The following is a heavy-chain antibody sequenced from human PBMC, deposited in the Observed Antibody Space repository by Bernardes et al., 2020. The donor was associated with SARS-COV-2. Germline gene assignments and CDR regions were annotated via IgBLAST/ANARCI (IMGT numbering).Heavy chain of an antibody. CDR2: IYYSGST. V-gene: IGHV4-59*07. Sequence: SDPLSLMCTVSGGSISSYYWSWIRQPPGKGLEWIGYIYYSGSTNYNPSLKSRVTISVDTSKNQFSLKLSSVTAADTAVYYCARVGITGTIDYWGQGTLVTVSS. J-gene: IGHJ4*02. D-gene: IGHD1-20*01. CDR1: GGSISSYY. CDR3: ARVGITGTIDY.